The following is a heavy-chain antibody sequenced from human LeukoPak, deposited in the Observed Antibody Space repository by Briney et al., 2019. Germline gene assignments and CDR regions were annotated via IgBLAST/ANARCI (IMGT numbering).Heavy chain of an antibody. D-gene: IGHD2-15*01. CDR3: AKQLGYCSDGSCYFPY. J-gene: IGHJ4*02. CDR1: GFTLSSSA. V-gene: IGHV3-23*01. Sequence: GGALRLSCAASGFTLSSSAMSWGRQAPGKGLEWVSAISNNGGYTYYADSVQGRFTISRDNSKSTLCLQMNSQRAEDTAVYYCAKQLGYCSDGSCYFPYWGQGTLVTVSS. CDR2: ISNNGGYT.